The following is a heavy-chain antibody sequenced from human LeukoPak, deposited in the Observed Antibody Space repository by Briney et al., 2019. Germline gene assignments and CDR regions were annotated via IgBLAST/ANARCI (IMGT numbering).Heavy chain of an antibody. CDR2: ISNDGNTK. Sequence: GGSLRLSCAASGFSFSGYGMHWVRQAPGKGLEWVAVISNDGNTKYYVDSVKGRFTISRDNSKNTLYLQMNSLTAEDTAVYYCAKKSIAGKSVGYFDYWGQGTPVTVSS. V-gene: IGHV3-30*18. J-gene: IGHJ4*02. D-gene: IGHD2-21*01. CDR1: GFSFSGYG. CDR3: AKKSIAGKSVGYFDY.